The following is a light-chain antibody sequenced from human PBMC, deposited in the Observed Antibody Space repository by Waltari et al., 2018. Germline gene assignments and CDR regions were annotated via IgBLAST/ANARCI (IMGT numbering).Light chain of an antibody. CDR3: QQYNNWPRS. V-gene: IGKV3-15*01. Sequence: EIVMTQSPATLSVSPGDRATLSCRASQRVSSNLAWYQQKPGQAPRLLIYGVSTRATGIPARFSGSGSGTEFTLTISSLQSEDFAVYDCQQYNNWPRSFGQGTRLDIK. CDR2: GVS. J-gene: IGKJ5*01. CDR1: QRVSSN.